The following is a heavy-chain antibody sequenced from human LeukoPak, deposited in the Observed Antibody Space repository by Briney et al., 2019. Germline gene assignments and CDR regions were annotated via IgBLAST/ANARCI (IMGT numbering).Heavy chain of an antibody. D-gene: IGHD6-13*01. CDR1: GFTFSSYS. J-gene: IGHJ4*02. CDR3: ARDHGGAARTFDY. Sequence: GGPLRLSCAASGFTFSSYSMNWVRQAPGKGLEWVSYISSSSSTIYYADSVKGRFTISRDNAKNSLYLQMNSLRAEDTAEYYCARDHGGAARTFDYWGQGTLVTVSS. CDR2: ISSSSSTI. V-gene: IGHV3-48*01.